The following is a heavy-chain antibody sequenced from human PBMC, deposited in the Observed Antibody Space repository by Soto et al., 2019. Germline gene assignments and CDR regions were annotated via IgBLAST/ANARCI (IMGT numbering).Heavy chain of an antibody. CDR1: GGSISSGGYS. D-gene: IGHD3-10*01. J-gene: IGHJ4*02. Sequence: TLSHTCAVSGGSISSGGYSWSWIRQPPGKGLEWIGYIYHSGSTYYNPSLKSRVTISVDRSKNQFSLKLSSVTAADTAVYYCAREVGRIIRGVIIGGYFDYWGQGTLLTVSS. CDR3: AREVGRIIRGVIIGGYFDY. V-gene: IGHV4-30-2*01. CDR2: IYHSGST.